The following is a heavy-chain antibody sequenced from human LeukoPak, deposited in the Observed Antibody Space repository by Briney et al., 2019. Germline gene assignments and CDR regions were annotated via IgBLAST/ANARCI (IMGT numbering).Heavy chain of an antibody. CDR1: GFTFSSYA. CDR3: AKGRWGGGPALGAFDI. J-gene: IGHJ3*02. D-gene: IGHD3-16*01. Sequence: PGGSLRLSCAASGFTFSSYAMSWVRQAPGKGLEWVSGISGSGGSTYYADSVKGRFTISRDNSKNTLYLQMNSLRAEDTAVYYCAKGRWGGGPALGAFDIWGQGTMVTVSS. CDR2: ISGSGGST. V-gene: IGHV3-23*01.